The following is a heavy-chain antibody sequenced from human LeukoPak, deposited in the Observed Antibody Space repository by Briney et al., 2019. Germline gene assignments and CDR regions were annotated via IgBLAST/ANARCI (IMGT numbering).Heavy chain of an antibody. J-gene: IGHJ3*02. CDR3: AREIGGDAFDI. Sequence: SETLSLTCTVSGGSISSYYWSWIRQPPGKGLEWIGYIYYSGSTNYNPSLKRRVTISVDTSKNQFSLKLSSVTAADTAVYYCAREIGGDAFDIWGQGTMVTVSS. CDR1: GGSISSYY. CDR2: IYYSGST. V-gene: IGHV4-59*01. D-gene: IGHD4-23*01.